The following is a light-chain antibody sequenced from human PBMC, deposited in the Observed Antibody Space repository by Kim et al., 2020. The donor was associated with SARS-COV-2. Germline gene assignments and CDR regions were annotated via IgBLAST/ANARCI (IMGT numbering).Light chain of an antibody. CDR1: NSDIGGYNY. CDR2: DVT. V-gene: IGLV2-14*03. J-gene: IGLJ3*02. Sequence: QSALTQPASVSGSPGQSITISCTGTNSDIGGYNYVSWYQQHPGKAPKLMIYDVTKRPSGVSNRFSGSKSGNTASLTISGLRADDEADYYCSSYTSSKTWVFGGGTQLTVL. CDR3: SSYTSSKTWV.